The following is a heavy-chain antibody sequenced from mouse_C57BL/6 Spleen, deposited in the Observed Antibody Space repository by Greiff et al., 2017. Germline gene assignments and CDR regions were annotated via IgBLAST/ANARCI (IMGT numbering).Heavy chain of an antibody. CDR2: INSDGGST. J-gene: IGHJ4*01. D-gene: IGHD1-1*01. Sequence: DVQLQESGGGLVQPGESLKLSCESNEYEFPSHDMSWVRKTPEKRLELVAAINSDGGSTYYPDTMERRFIITRDNTKKTLYLQMSSLRSEDTAVYYCARQLYGAMDYWGQGTSVTVSS. CDR3: ARQLYGAMDY. V-gene: IGHV5-2*01. CDR1: EYEFPSHD.